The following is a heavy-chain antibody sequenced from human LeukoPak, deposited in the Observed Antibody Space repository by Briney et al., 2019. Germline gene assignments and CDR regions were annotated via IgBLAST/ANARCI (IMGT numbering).Heavy chain of an antibody. D-gene: IGHD2-2*01. CDR2: ISYDGSNK. V-gene: IGHV3-30-3*01. Sequence: GGSLRLSCAASGFTFSSYAMHWVRQAPGKGLEWVAVISYDGSNKYYADSVKGRFTISRDNSKNTLYLQMNSLRAEDTAVYYCAKDTFYCSSTSCFFQHWGQGTLVTVSS. CDR3: AKDTFYCSSTSCFFQH. CDR1: GFTFSSYA. J-gene: IGHJ1*01.